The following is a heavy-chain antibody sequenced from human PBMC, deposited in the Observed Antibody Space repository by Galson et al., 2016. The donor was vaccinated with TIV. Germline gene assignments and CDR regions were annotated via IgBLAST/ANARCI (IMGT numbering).Heavy chain of an antibody. Sequence: SVKVSCKASGYTFTSYDIVWVRQATGQGLEWMGWMNPNSGDTGYAQKFQGRITMTRSVSIRTAYMELSSLTPGDTAVYYCERVGYHDYVGGTYRDDDWGQGTLVTVSS. CDR3: ERVGYHDYVGGTYRDDD. J-gene: IGHJ4*02. D-gene: IGHD3-16*02. CDR2: MNPNSGDT. CDR1: GYTFTSYD. V-gene: IGHV1-8*01.